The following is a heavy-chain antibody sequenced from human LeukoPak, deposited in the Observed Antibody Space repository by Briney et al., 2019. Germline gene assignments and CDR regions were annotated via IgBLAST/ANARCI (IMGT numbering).Heavy chain of an antibody. J-gene: IGHJ4*02. CDR1: GFTFSSYS. D-gene: IGHD3-10*01. V-gene: IGHV3-21*01. CDR2: ISSSSSYT. CDR3: ARGKETYYYGSGSYYPTTTPDY. Sequence: GGSLRLSCAASGFTFSSYSMNWVRQAPGKGLEWVSSISSSSSYTYYADSVKGRFTISRDNAKNSLYLQMNSLRAEDTAVYYCARGKETYYYGSGSYYPTTTPDYWGQGTLVTVSS.